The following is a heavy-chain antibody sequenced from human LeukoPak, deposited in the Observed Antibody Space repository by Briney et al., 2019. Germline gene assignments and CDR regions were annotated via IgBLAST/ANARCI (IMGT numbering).Heavy chain of an antibody. CDR1: GGSFSGYY. CDR3: ASRKLGNDC. Sequence: SETLSLTCAVYGGSFSGYYWSWIRQPPGKGLEWIGEINHSGSTNYSPSLKSRVTISADTSQNQFSLKLSSVTAADTAVYYCASRKLGNDCWGQGTLVTVSS. CDR2: INHSGST. D-gene: IGHD7-27*01. J-gene: IGHJ4*02. V-gene: IGHV4-34*01.